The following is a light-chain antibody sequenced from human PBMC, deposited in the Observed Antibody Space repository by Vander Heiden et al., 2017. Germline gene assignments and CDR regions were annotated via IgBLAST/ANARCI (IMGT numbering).Light chain of an antibody. J-gene: IGKJ4*01. CDR3: QQYGSSPLT. V-gene: IGKV3-20*01. Sequence: DIVFTQSPATLSLSPGERATLSCSASQSVSSSYLAWYQQKPGQAPRLLIYGASSRATGIPDRFSGSGSGTDFTLTISRLEPEDFAVYYCQQYGSSPLTFGGGTKVEIK. CDR2: GAS. CDR1: QSVSSSY.